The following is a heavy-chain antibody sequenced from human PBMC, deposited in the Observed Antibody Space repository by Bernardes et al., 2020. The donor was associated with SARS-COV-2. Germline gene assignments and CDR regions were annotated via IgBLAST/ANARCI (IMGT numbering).Heavy chain of an antibody. J-gene: IGHJ6*02. Sequence: SETLSLTFTFSGGSISSYYWSWIRQPPGKGLEWIGYSYYSGSTNYNPSLKSRVTISVDTSKNQFSLKLSSVTAADTAVYYCARQDIGAIFGVVITPAGMDVWGQGTTVT. D-gene: IGHD3-3*01. CDR1: GGSISSYY. CDR2: SYYSGST. V-gene: IGHV4-59*08. CDR3: ARQDIGAIFGVVITPAGMDV.